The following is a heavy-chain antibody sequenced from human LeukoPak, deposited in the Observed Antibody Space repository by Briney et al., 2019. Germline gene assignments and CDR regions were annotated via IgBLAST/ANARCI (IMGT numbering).Heavy chain of an antibody. CDR1: GFTFSTFA. CDR2: ISGSGSST. Sequence: HSGGSLRLSCVASGFTFSTFAMSWVRQAPGKGLEWVSTISGSGSSTYYADSVKHRFTISRDNSKNTLYLQMNSLRADDTAVYYCAKTNCGADCYSPFDYWGQGTLVTVSS. D-gene: IGHD2-21*02. V-gene: IGHV3-23*01. CDR3: AKTNCGADCYSPFDY. J-gene: IGHJ4*02.